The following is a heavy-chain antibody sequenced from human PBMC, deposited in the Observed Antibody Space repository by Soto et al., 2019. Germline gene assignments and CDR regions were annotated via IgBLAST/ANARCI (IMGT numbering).Heavy chain of an antibody. V-gene: IGHV4-30-4*01. D-gene: IGHD4-17*01. CDR1: GGSISRGDFY. CDR3: ARAAGDYGTKFDH. J-gene: IGHJ4*02. CDR2: TYSSGST. Sequence: SETLSLTCTVSGGSISRGDFYWSWIRQAPGKGLEWIGYTYSSGSTRYNPSLESRLNISIDTSKNQFSLNLRSVTAADTAVYFCARAAGDYGTKFDHWGQGTLVTVSS.